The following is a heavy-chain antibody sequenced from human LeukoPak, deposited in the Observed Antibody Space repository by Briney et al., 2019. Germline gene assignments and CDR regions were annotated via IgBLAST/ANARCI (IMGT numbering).Heavy chain of an antibody. CDR2: INPNSGGT. CDR1: GYTFTGYY. D-gene: IGHD3-10*01. J-gene: IGHJ6*02. CDR3: ARVRHYYGSGSYPDYYYGMDV. Sequence: ASVTVSFTASGYTFTGYYMHWVRQAPGQGLEWMGWINPNSGGTNYAQKFQGRVTMTRDTSNSTAYMELSRLRSDDTAVYYCARVRHYYGSGSYPDYYYGMDVWGQGTTVTVSS. V-gene: IGHV1-2*02.